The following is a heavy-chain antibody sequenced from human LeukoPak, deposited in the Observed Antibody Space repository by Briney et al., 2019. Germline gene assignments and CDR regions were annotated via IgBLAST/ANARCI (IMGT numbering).Heavy chain of an antibody. CDR3: ARGRGSGWYPWSS. Sequence: SSETLSLTCAVYGGSFSGYYWSWLRQPPGKGRKWIGEINHSGSTNYNPSLKSQVTISVDTSKNQISLKLSSVTAADTAVYYCARGRGSGWYPWSSWGQGTLVTVSS. CDR2: INHSGST. D-gene: IGHD6-13*01. V-gene: IGHV4-34*01. J-gene: IGHJ5*02. CDR1: GGSFSGYY.